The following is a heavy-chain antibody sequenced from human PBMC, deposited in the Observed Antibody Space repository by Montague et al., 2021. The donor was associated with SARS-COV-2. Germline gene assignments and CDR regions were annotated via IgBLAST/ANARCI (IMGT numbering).Heavy chain of an antibody. CDR2: IYTTGST. Sequence: ETLSLTCTVSGGSINRYYWSWIRQPAGKGLEWIGRIYTTGSTNSNPSLMSRVTMSVDTSKNQFSLNLSSVTAADTAIYYCARDGDYDYIWGSYRPYYFDNWGQGTLVTVSS. D-gene: IGHD3-16*02. V-gene: IGHV4-4*07. CDR1: GGSINRYY. CDR3: ARDGDYDYIWGSYRPYYFDN. J-gene: IGHJ4*02.